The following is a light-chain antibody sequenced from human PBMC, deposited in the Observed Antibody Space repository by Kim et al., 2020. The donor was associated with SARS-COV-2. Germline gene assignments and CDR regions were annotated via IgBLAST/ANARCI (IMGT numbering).Light chain of an antibody. CDR3: SSYTSSSTRV. CDR1: RSDVGGYNH. J-gene: IGLJ3*02. Sequence: GLSITIHCTGTRSDVGGYNHVSWYQQHPGKAPKLMIYDVSNRPSGVSNRFSGSKSGNTTSLTISGLQAEDEADYYCSSYTSSSTRVFGGGTQLTVL. CDR2: DVS. V-gene: IGLV2-14*03.